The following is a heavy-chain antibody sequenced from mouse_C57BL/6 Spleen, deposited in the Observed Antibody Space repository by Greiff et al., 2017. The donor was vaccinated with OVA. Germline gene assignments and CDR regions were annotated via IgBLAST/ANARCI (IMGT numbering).Heavy chain of an antibody. D-gene: IGHD2-5*01. J-gene: IGHJ4*01. CDR3: ARESNDAMDY. CDR2: IDPSDSET. CDR1: GYTFTSYW. V-gene: IGHV1-52*01. Sequence: QVQLQQSGAELVRPGSSVKLSCKASGYTFTSYWMHWVKQRPIQGLEWIGNIDPSDSETHYNQKFKDKATLTVDKSSSTAYMQLSSLTSEDSAVYYCARESNDAMDYWGQGTSVTVSS.